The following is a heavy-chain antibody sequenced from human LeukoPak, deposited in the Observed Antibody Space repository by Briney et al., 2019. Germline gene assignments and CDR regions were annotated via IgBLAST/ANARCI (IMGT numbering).Heavy chain of an antibody. J-gene: IGHJ4*02. CDR2: IYYSGST. CDR3: ARGHTIPTNYFDY. CDR1: GGSISSGGYY. D-gene: IGHD3-9*01. V-gene: IGHV4-31*03. Sequence: SETLSLTCTVSGGSISSGGYYWSWIRLYPGKGLEWIGYIYYSGSTYYNPSLKSRVTISVDTSKNQFSLKLSSVTAADTAVYYCARGHTIPTNYFDYWGQGTLVTVSS.